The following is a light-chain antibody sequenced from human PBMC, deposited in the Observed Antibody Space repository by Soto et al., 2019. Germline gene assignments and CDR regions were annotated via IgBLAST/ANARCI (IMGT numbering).Light chain of an antibody. CDR3: QQYGSSGT. Sequence: ESVWTQSPGTLSVSPGERATLSCRASQSVSNNYLAWYQQKPGQAPRLLIYGASNRATGTPDRYSVSGSGTDLTLAVGRLEPDEFAVSSCQQYGSSGTFRQGTKVDIK. J-gene: IGKJ1*01. V-gene: IGKV3-20*01. CDR1: QSVSNNY. CDR2: GAS.